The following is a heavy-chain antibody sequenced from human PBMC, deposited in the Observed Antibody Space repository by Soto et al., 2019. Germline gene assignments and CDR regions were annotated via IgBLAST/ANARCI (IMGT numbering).Heavy chain of an antibody. CDR2: IWSDGTNE. V-gene: IGHV3-33*01. J-gene: IGHJ2*01. CDR1: GFTFRNYG. D-gene: IGHD3-16*01. Sequence: ESGGGVVQPGGSLRLSCAASGFTFRNYGLDWVRQAPGKGLEWVAVIWSDGTNEYYADSVKGRFTISRDNSKNTLYLQMNSLRAEDTAVYYCARDHSGGGSISEDGYFDLWGRGTLVTVSS. CDR3: ARDHSGGGSISEDGYFDL.